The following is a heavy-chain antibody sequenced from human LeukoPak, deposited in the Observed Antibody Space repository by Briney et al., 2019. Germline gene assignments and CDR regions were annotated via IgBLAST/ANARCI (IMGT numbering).Heavy chain of an antibody. D-gene: IGHD4-17*01. V-gene: IGHV1-2*02. CDR3: ARAHTVTITFDY. J-gene: IGHJ4*02. CDR1: GYTLTGYY. CDR2: INPNSGGT. Sequence: GASVKVSCKASGYTLTGYYMHWVRQAPGQGLEWMGWINPNSGGTNYAQKFQGRVTMTRDTSISTAYMELSRLRSDDTAVYYCARAHTVTITFDYWGQGTLVTVSS.